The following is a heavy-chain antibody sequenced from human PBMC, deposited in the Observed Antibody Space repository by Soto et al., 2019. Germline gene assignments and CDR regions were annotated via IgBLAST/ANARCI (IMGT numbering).Heavy chain of an antibody. Sequence: ASVKVSCKASGYSFTDYHIHWVRQAPGQGLEWLGRINPKSGGTSTAQKFQGWVTMTRDRSISTVYMELTRLRSDDTAVYFCVRGHSTDCSNGVCSFFYNHEMDVWGQGTTVTVSS. D-gene: IGHD2-8*01. CDR3: VRGHSTDCSNGVCSFFYNHEMDV. CDR2: INPKSGGT. CDR1: GYSFTDYH. J-gene: IGHJ6*02. V-gene: IGHV1-2*04.